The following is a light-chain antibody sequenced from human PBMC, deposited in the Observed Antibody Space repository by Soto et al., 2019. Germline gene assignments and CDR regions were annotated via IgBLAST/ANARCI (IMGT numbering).Light chain of an antibody. CDR1: QSVRNSY. CDR3: QQYGSSPYT. J-gene: IGKJ2*01. Sequence: EILLTQSPGTLSLSPGERATLSCRASQSVRNSYLAWYQQKPGQAPRLLIYGASGRATGISDRFSGSGYGTDFTLTISRLEPEDSAVYYCQQYGSSPYTFGQGTKLEI. V-gene: IGKV3-20*01. CDR2: GAS.